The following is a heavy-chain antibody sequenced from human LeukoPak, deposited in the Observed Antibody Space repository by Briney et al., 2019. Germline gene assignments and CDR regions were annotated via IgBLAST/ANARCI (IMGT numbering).Heavy chain of an antibody. Sequence: GGSLRLSCAASGFTFSNAWMSWVRQAPGKGLEWVALISYDGSNKYYADSVKGRFTISRDDSKNTLYLQMNSLRAEDTAVYYCARRAYNWGAFDIWGQGTMVTVSS. CDR3: ARRAYNWGAFDI. CDR1: GFTFSNAW. D-gene: IGHD5-24*01. J-gene: IGHJ3*02. V-gene: IGHV3-33*08. CDR2: ISYDGSNK.